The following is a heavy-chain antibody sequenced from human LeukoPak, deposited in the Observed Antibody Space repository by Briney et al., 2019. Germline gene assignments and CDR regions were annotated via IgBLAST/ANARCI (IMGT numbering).Heavy chain of an antibody. Sequence: GGSLRLSCAASGFTFSSYAMSWVRPAPGKGLEWVSSISGSGGSTYYADSVKGRFTISRDNSKNTMYLQMTSLRAEDTAVYYCANRNSDYYGSGSYGDSFDIWGQGTMVTVSS. D-gene: IGHD3-10*01. CDR3: ANRNSDYYGSGSYGDSFDI. CDR1: GFTFSSYA. J-gene: IGHJ3*02. CDR2: ISGSGGST. V-gene: IGHV3-23*01.